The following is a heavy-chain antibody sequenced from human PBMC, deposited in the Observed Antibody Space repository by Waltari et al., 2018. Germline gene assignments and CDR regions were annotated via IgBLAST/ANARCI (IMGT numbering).Heavy chain of an antibody. CDR2: IRADNGDP. CDR1: GYTLSTSG. J-gene: IGHJ4*02. CDR3: ARGVGSAFDY. Sequence: QVQLVQSGAEMKTPGASVKVSCKASGYTLSTSGISWVRQAPGQGPEWMGWIRADNGDPGYAQKLQGRVTMTIDTSSNTAYMELRSLRFDDTAVYYCARGVGSAFDYWGQGTLVTVSS. V-gene: IGHV1-18*01. D-gene: IGHD1-26*01.